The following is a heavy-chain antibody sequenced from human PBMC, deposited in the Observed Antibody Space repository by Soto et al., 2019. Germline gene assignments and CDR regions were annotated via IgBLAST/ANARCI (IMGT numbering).Heavy chain of an antibody. CDR1: GFTFSSHG. V-gene: IGHV3-30*18. CDR3: AKERSGWPDY. D-gene: IGHD6-19*01. J-gene: IGHJ4*02. CDR2: ISSDGSHK. Sequence: GGSLRLSCAASGFTFSSHGIHWVRQAPGKGLEWVAVISSDGSHKYYGDSVKGRFTISRDNSKNTVYLQMNSLTIEDTAIYYCAKERSGWPDYWGQGTLVTVSS.